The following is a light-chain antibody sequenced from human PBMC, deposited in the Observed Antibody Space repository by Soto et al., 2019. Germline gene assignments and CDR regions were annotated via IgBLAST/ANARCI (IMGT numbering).Light chain of an antibody. J-gene: IGKJ4*01. CDR3: QQYDSYPLT. CDR1: QSIVSRW. V-gene: IGKV1-5*01. Sequence: DIQMTQSPSTLSASVGDRVTITCRASQSIVSRWLAWYQQKPGQAPNLLIHDVSNLESGVPSRFSGSGAGTEFTLTISSLQPDDSATYYCQQYDSYPLTFGGGTKVEIK. CDR2: DVS.